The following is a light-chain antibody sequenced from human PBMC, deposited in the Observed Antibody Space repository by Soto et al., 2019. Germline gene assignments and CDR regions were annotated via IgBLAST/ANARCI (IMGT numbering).Light chain of an antibody. V-gene: IGKV3-11*01. CDR3: QQRSIWPLT. Sequence: EVVLTQSPATLSFSPGERATLSCRASQSVNNYLAWYQQKPGQAPRLLIYDASNRAAGIPARFSGGGSGTDFTLTSSSLEPEDFAVYYCQQRSIWPLTFGGGTKVEIK. CDR1: QSVNNY. J-gene: IGKJ4*01. CDR2: DAS.